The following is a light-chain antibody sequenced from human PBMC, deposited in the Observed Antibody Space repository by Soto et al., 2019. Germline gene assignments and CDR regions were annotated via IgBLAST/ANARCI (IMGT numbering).Light chain of an antibody. CDR2: EVT. Sequence: QSALTQPPSASGSPGQSVTISCTGTGSDIGAYTYVSWYQHHPGTAPKLIIYEVTKRPSGVPDRFSGSKSGNTASLTVSGLQTEDEADYYCSSYTSSSTLYVFGTGTKLTVL. CDR1: GSDIGAYTY. J-gene: IGLJ1*01. V-gene: IGLV2-8*01. CDR3: SSYTSSSTLYV.